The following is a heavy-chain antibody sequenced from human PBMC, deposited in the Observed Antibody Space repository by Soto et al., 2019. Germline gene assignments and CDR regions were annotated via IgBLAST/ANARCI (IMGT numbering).Heavy chain of an antibody. D-gene: IGHD3-22*01. V-gene: IGHV4-39*01. CDR2: LNYGGTT. CDR3: ARQSYFDGAGYYLGWFDP. J-gene: IGHJ5*02. CDR1: GASMTSSIYY. Sequence: SETLSLTCSVSGASMTSSIYYWAWIRQAPGKGLEWIGSLNYGGTTYHSPSLEGRVTMSVGTSKKEFSLNVISVTAADTAIYYCARQSYFDGAGYYLGWFDPWGQGTLVTVSS.